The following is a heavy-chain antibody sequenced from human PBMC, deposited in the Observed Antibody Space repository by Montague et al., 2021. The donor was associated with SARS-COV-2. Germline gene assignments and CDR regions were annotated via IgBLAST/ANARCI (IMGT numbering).Heavy chain of an antibody. CDR1: GGSISTYP. CDR3: ARGSGHYYSPFDN. CDR2: IHSNGDT. Sequence: ETLSLTCTVSGGSISTYPWSWIRQPAGKALEWIGRIHSNGDTTYNPSLKGRVTMSVDTSKNQFSLKMTSVTAADTAMYYCARGSGHYYSPFDNWGQGNLVTVSS. D-gene: IGHD2-15*01. V-gene: IGHV4-4*07. J-gene: IGHJ4*02.